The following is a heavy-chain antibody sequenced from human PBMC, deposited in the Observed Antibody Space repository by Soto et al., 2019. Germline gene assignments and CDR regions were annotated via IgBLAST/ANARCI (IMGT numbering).Heavy chain of an antibody. V-gene: IGHV3-23*01. CDR3: AKDLFKCKWSRRCAALGH. D-gene: IGHD3-16*01. Sequence: EVQLLESGGGLVQPGGSLRLSCAASGFTFSSYAMSWVRQAPGKGLEWVSAISGSGGSTYYADSVKGRFTISRDNSKNTLYLQMNSLRAEDTAVYYCAKDLFKCKWSRRCAALGHWGQGTLVTVSS. J-gene: IGHJ4*02. CDR2: ISGSGGST. CDR1: GFTFSSYA.